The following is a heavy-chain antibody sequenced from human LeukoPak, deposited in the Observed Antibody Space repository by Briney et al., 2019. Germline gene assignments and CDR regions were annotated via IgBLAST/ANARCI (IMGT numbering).Heavy chain of an antibody. CDR3: AKPSNYYGSATDAFDF. CDR1: GYSISSGYY. D-gene: IGHD3-10*01. Sequence: SETLSLTCTVSGYSISSGYYWGWIRQPPGKGLEWIGSIYYSGSTYCNPSLKSRVTISVDTSKNHFSLKLNSVTAADTAVYYCAKPSNYYGSATDAFDFWGQGTMVTVSS. J-gene: IGHJ3*01. CDR2: IYYSGST. V-gene: IGHV4-38-2*02.